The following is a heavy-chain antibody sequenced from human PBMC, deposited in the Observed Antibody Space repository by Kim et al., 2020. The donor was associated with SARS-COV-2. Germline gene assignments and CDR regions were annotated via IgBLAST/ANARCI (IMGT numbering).Heavy chain of an antibody. Sequence: GGSLRLSCAASGFSFSSYSMAWVRQAPGKGLEWVASINRKSDYIYYTDSVKGRFIISRDNAKNSLYLQMNYLRAEDTAVYSCAKGPPAYAEPFDLWGQG. CDR2: INRKSDYI. V-gene: IGHV3-21*01. CDR3: AKGPPAYAEPFDL. J-gene: IGHJ5*02. D-gene: IGHD2-2*01. CDR1: GFSFSSYS.